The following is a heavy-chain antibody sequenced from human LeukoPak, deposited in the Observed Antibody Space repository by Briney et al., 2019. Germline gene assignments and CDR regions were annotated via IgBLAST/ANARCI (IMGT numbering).Heavy chain of an antibody. CDR2: INWNGGST. D-gene: IGHD3-22*01. J-gene: IGHJ6*02. CDR3: AKEGYFYDSSGYNYYYGMDV. CDR1: GFTFDDYG. Sequence: GGSLRLSCAASGFTFDDYGMSWVRQAPGKGLEWVSGINWNGGSTGYADSVKGRFTISRDNSKNTLYLQMNSLRAEDTAVYYCAKEGYFYDSSGYNYYYGMDVWGQGTTVTVPS. V-gene: IGHV3-20*04.